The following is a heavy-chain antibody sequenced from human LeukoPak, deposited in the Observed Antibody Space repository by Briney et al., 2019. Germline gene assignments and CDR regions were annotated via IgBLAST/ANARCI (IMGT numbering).Heavy chain of an antibody. J-gene: IGHJ4*02. V-gene: IGHV4-59*12. CDR3: ARGQYSAHDY. CDR2: IYYSGST. D-gene: IGHD4-11*01. CDR1: GGSISRYS. Sequence: SETLSLTCTVSGGSISRYSWSWIRQPPGKGLEWIGYIYYSGSTNYNPSLKSRVTISVDTSKNQFSLQLNSVTPEDTAVYYCARGQYSAHDYWGQGTLVTVSS.